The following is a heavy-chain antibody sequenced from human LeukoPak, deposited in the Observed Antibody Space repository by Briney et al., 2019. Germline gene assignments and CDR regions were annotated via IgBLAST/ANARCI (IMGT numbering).Heavy chain of an antibody. CDR3: ARFTYTTRPSDV. CDR2: IYSSGGT. D-gene: IGHD6-6*01. V-gene: IGHV4-4*09. J-gene: IGHJ6*04. CDR1: GGSISGYY. Sequence: SETLSLTCSVSGGSISGYYWSWIRQPPGQTLEWIGYIYSSGGTNYNPSLQSRVTMSVDTSMNHFSLRLSSVTAADTAVYYCARFTYTTRPSDVWGKGTTVTVYS.